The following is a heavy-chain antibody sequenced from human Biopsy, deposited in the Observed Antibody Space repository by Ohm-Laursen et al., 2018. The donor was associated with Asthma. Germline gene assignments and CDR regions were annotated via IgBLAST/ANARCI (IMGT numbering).Heavy chain of an antibody. V-gene: IGHV4-4*03. CDR3: ARAIGTGDWYFDV. D-gene: IGHD1-1*01. J-gene: IGHJ2*01. CDR1: GDSISSNSW. Sequence: PGTLSLTCAVSGDSISSNSWWTWVRQSPGRGLERIGEIYYSGSTNYHPSLKGRVTISVAKSKNQFSLRLTSVTAADTAVYYCARAIGTGDWYFDVWGRGTLVTVSS. CDR2: IYYSGST.